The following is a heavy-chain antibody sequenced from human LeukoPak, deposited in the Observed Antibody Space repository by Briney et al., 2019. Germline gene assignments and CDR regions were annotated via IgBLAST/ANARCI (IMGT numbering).Heavy chain of an antibody. V-gene: IGHV5-51*01. CDR2: IFPNDFDV. Sequence: GESLRISCKGSGYRFTDYWIGWVRQMPGKGLEWMGIIFPNDFDVKYSPSFQGQVIISVDKSIDTAYLQWSSLQASDTAIYGMDVWSQGTTVIVSS. CDR1: GYRFTDYW. J-gene: IGHJ6*02. CDR3: DV.